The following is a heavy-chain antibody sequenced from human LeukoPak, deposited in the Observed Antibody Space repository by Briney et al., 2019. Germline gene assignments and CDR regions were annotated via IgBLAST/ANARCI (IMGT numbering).Heavy chain of an antibody. J-gene: IGHJ4*02. V-gene: IGHV3-7*05. CDR2: IKQDGSEK. CDR3: ASTNTFDY. Sequence: GGSLRLSCSASGFIFSNYWMNWVRQAPGKGLEWVANIKQDGSEKNYVDSVNGRFTISRDNAKNSLYLQMNSLRAEDTAVYYCASTNTFDYWGQGSQVTVSP. CDR1: GFIFSNYW.